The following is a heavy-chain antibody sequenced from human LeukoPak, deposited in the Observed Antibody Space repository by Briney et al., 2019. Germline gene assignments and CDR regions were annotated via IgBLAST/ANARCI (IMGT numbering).Heavy chain of an antibody. D-gene: IGHD1-26*01. CDR2: INPNSGGT. Sequence: GASVKVSCKASGYTFTGYYTHWVRQAPGQGLEWMGWINPNSGGTNYAQKFQGRVTMTRDTSISTAYMELSRLRSDDTAVYYCARDFSGSSNWFDPWGQGTLVTVSS. CDR3: ARDFSGSSNWFDP. CDR1: GYTFTGYY. V-gene: IGHV1-2*02. J-gene: IGHJ5*02.